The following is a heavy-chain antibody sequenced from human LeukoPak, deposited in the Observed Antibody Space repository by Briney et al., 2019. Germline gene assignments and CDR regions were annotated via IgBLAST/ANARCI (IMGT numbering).Heavy chain of an antibody. Sequence: PGGSLRLSCAASGFTVSSNYMSWVRQAPGKGLEWVSYISSSSSTIYYADSVKGRFTISRDNAKNSLYLQMNSLRAEDTAVYYCARDYTAMVTAVSSSYYYYYMDVWGKGTTVTISS. CDR1: GFTVSSNY. V-gene: IGHV3-48*01. J-gene: IGHJ6*03. CDR2: ISSSSSTI. D-gene: IGHD5-18*01. CDR3: ARDYTAMVTAVSSSYYYYYMDV.